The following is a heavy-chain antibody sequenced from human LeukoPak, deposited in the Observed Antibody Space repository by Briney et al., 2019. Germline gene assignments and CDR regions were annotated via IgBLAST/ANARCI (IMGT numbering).Heavy chain of an antibody. CDR1: GFTFSSYA. D-gene: IGHD3-10*01. CDR3: AKDRRGSGSYYLNWFDP. Sequence: PGGSLRLSCAASGFTFSSYAMSWVRQAPGKGLEWVSAISGSGGSTYYADSVKGRFTISRDNSKNTLYLQMNSLRAEDTAVYYCAKDRRGSGSYYLNWFDPWGQGTLVTVSS. CDR2: ISGSGGST. V-gene: IGHV3-23*01. J-gene: IGHJ5*02.